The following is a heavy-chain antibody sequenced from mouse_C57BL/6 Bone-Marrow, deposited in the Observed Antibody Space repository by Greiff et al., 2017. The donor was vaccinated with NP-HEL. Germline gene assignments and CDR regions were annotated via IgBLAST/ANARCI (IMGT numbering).Heavy chain of an antibody. D-gene: IGHD2-1*01. J-gene: IGHJ1*03. CDR2: IWTGGGT. CDR1: GFSLTSYA. V-gene: IGHV2-9-1*01. CDR3: ARNLYGNPWYFDV. Sequence: VKLMESGPGLVAPSQSLSITCTVSGFSLTSYAISWVRQPPGKGLEWLGVIWTGGGTNYNSALKSKLSISKDNSKSQVFLKMNSLQTDDTARYYCARNLYGNPWYFDVWGTGTTVTVSS.